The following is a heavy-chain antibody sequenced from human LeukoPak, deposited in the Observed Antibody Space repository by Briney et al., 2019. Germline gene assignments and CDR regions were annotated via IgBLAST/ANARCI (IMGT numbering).Heavy chain of an antibody. V-gene: IGHV3-48*01. CDR3: ASWGEGALDN. D-gene: IGHD1-26*01. J-gene: IGHJ4*02. CDR1: GFTFSSYS. Sequence: GGSLRLSCEASGFTFSSYSMNWVRQAPGKGLEWISYISTSTTTIYDANSVKGRFTISRDNAKKSLYLQMNSLRVEDTGVYYCASWGEGALDNWGQGTLVTVSS. CDR2: ISTSTTTI.